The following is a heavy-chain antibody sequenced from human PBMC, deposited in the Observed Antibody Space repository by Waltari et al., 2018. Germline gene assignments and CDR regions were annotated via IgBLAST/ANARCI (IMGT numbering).Heavy chain of an antibody. D-gene: IGHD2-21*01. CDR3: ARGPHCGGDCYSWWYFDL. J-gene: IGHJ2*01. V-gene: IGHV1-8*03. CDR2: MNPNSGNT. CDR1: GYTFTSYD. Sequence: QVQLVQSGAEVKKPGASVTVSCKASGYTFTSYDINWVRPATGQGLEWMGWMNPNSGNTGYAQKFQGRVTITRNTSISTAYMELSSLRSEDTAVYYCARGPHCGGDCYSWWYFDLWGRGTLVTVSS.